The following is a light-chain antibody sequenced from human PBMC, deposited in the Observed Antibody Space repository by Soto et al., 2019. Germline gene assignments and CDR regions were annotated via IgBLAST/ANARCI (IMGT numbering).Light chain of an antibody. CDR3: QQSSSTPFLGT. V-gene: IGKV1-39*01. J-gene: IGKJ5*01. CDR2: GAS. CDR1: QSISNY. Sequence: DLQMTQTASSLSASVGGRVTITCRASQSISNYLNWYQQKPGKAPKLLIYGASSLQSGVPARFSGSGSETDFTLTITSLQPEDFATYYCQQSSSTPFLGTFGQGTRLEIK.